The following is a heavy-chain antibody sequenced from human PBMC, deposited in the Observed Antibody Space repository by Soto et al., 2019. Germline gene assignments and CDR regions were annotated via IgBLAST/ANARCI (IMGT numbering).Heavy chain of an antibody. J-gene: IGHJ4*02. Sequence: SETLSLTCAVYGGSFSGYYWSWIRQPPGKGLEWIGEINHSGSTNYNPSLKSRVTISVDTSKNQFSLKLSSVTAADTAVYYCARGDQQRTFDYWGQGTLVTVSS. V-gene: IGHV4-34*01. D-gene: IGHD6-13*01. CDR2: INHSGST. CDR3: ARGDQQRTFDY. CDR1: GGSFSGYY.